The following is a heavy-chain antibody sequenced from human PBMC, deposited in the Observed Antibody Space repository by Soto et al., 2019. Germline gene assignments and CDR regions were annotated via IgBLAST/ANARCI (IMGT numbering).Heavy chain of an antibody. D-gene: IGHD3-22*01. Sequence: ASVKVSCKASGYTFTSYGINWVRQATGQGLEWMGWMNPNSGNTGYAQKFQGRVTMTRNTSISTAYMELSSLRSEDTAVYYCARGRTIVVVITQDYYYGMDVWGQGTTVTVSS. CDR1: GYTFTSYG. CDR2: MNPNSGNT. V-gene: IGHV1-8*01. J-gene: IGHJ6*02. CDR3: ARGRTIVVVITQDYYYGMDV.